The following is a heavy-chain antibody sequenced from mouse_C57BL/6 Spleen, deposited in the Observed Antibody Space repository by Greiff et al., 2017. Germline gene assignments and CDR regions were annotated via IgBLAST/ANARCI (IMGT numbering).Heavy chain of an antibody. CDR3: TRRGSSRYYFDY. V-gene: IGHV1-15*01. J-gene: IGHJ2*01. CDR1: GYTFTDYE. D-gene: IGHD1-1*01. CDR2: IDPETGGT. Sequence: VKLQESGAELVRPGASVTLSCKASGYTFTDYEMHWVKQTPVHGLEWIGAIDPETGGTAYNQKFKGKAILTADKSSSTAYMELRSLTSEDSAVYYCTRRGSSRYYFDYWGQGTTLTVSS.